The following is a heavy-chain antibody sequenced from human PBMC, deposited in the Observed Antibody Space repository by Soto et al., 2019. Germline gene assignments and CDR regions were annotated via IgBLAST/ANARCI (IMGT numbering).Heavy chain of an antibody. CDR2: ISTYNGDT. Sequence: QVQLVQSGAEVKKPGASLKVSCTASGYTFTSYAITWVRQAPGQGLEWMGWISTYNGDTKYAQNLQSRVTITTDTSTRTAYMELRSLNSDDPAVYYCASGYLLRTIPEHWGQGTLVAVSS. J-gene: IGHJ4*02. CDR1: GYTFTSYA. D-gene: IGHD3-3*01. CDR3: ASGYLLRTIPEH. V-gene: IGHV1-18*01.